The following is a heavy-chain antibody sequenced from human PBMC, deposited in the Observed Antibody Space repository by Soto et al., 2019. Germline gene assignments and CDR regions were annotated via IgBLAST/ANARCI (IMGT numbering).Heavy chain of an antibody. CDR1: GGSVSSGSYY. Sequence: PSETLSLTCTVSGGSVSSGSYYWSWIRQPPGKGLEWIGYIYYSGSTNYNPSLKSRVTISVDTSKNQFSLKLSSVTAADTAVYYCARGGGYDYLDYYYGMDVWGQGTTVTVSS. CDR2: IYYSGST. V-gene: IGHV4-61*01. CDR3: ARGGGYDYLDYYYGMDV. D-gene: IGHD5-12*01. J-gene: IGHJ6*02.